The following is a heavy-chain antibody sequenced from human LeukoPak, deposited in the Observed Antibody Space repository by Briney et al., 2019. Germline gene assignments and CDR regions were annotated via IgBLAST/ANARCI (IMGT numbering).Heavy chain of an antibody. CDR1: GYTFTAYY. V-gene: IGHV1-2*02. Sequence: ASVKVSCKTSGYTFTAYYIHWLRQAPGQGLEWMGWMNPNSGGTKYAQTFQGRVTLTRDTSISTAYLELSSLTSDDTAVYFCARQGSNSSGWYPVDDWGQGTLVPSPQ. J-gene: IGHJ4*02. CDR3: ARQGSNSSGWYPVDD. D-gene: IGHD6-19*01. CDR2: MNPNSGGT.